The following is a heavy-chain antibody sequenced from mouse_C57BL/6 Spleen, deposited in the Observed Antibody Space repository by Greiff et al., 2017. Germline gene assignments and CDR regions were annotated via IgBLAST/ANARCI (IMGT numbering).Heavy chain of an antibody. Sequence: QVQLQPSGAELARPGASVTMSCKASGYTFTSYTLHWVKQRPGQGLEWIGYINPSSGYTKYNQKFKDKDTLTADKSSSTAYMQLSSLTSEDSAVYDCARDYGSSYAMDYWGQGTSVTVSS. CDR3: ARDYGSSYAMDY. J-gene: IGHJ4*01. V-gene: IGHV1-4*01. D-gene: IGHD1-1*01. CDR1: GYTFTSYT. CDR2: INPSSGYT.